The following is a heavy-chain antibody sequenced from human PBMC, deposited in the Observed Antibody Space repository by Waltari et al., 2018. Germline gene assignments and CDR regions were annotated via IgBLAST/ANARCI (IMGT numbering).Heavy chain of an antibody. CDR1: GFPFRGPA. D-gene: IGHD7-27*01. Sequence: EVQLVESGGGLVQPGGSLNVSGAASGFPFRGPAIHWVRQASGKGLEWVGRIRSKVNSYATTYAASVKGRFTISRDNARNSLYLQMNSLSAEDTAVYYCARDGHWLSGVGDCWGQGTLVTVSS. CDR2: IRSKVNSYAT. CDR3: ARDGHWLSGVGDC. J-gene: IGHJ4*02. V-gene: IGHV3-73*02.